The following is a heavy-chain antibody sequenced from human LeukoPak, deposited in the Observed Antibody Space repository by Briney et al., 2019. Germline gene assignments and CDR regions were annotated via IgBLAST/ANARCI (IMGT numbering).Heavy chain of an antibody. CDR2: ISGSGGST. D-gene: IGHD5-24*01. CDR1: GFTFSSYA. V-gene: IGHV3-23*01. Sequence: PGGSLRLSCAASGFTFSSYAMTWVRQAPGKGLEWVSTISGSGGSTYHADSVKGRFTISRDNSKNTLYLQMNSLTVEDTAVYYCTNGAMATISDWGQGTLVTVFS. J-gene: IGHJ4*02. CDR3: TNGAMATISD.